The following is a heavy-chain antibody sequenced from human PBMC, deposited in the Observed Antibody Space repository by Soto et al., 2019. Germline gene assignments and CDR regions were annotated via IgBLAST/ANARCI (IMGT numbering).Heavy chain of an antibody. CDR3: ARGYPLNWLDP. V-gene: IGHV4-31*03. CDR2: IYYSGST. Sequence: SSETLSLTCTVSGGSISSGGYYWSWIRQHPGKGLEWIGYIYYSGSTYYNPSLKSRVTISVDTSKNQFSLKLSSVTAADTAVYYCARGYPLNWLDPWGQGTLVTVSS. J-gene: IGHJ5*02. D-gene: IGHD1-26*01. CDR1: GGSISSGGYY.